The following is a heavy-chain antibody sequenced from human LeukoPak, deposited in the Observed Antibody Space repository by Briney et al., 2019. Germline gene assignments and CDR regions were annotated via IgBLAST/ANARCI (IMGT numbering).Heavy chain of an antibody. CDR2: IYTSGST. J-gene: IGHJ6*02. CDR1: GGAISGDY. V-gene: IGHV4-4*09. Sequence: SETLSLTCTVSGGAISGDYWSWIRQPPGKGLEWIGYIYTSGSTNYNPSLKSRVTMSVDTSKNQFSLKLSSVTAADTAVYYCARDDRYYYYGMDVWGQGTTVTVSS. CDR3: ARDDRYYYYGMDV.